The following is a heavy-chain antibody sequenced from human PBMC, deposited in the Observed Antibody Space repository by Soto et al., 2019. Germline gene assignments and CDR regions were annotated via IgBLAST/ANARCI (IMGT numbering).Heavy chain of an antibody. V-gene: IGHV4-30-4*01. D-gene: IGHD2-15*01. CDR3: ARWDHGSGGSCWSDAFDI. Sequence: QVQLQESGPGLVKPSQTLSLTCTVSGGSISSGDYYWSWIRQPPGKGLEWIGYIYYSGSTYYNPSLKSRVTISVDTSKNQFSLKLSSVTAADTAVYYCARWDHGSGGSCWSDAFDIWGQGTMVTVSS. CDR1: GGSISSGDYY. J-gene: IGHJ3*02. CDR2: IYYSGST.